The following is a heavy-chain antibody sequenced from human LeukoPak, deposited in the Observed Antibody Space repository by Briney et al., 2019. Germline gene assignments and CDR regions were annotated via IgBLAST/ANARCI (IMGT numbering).Heavy chain of an antibody. V-gene: IGHV4-34*01. D-gene: IGHD2-2*01. CDR1: GGSFSGYY. CDR3: ARDRNTRYCSSTSCLGPFDY. CDR2: INHSGST. J-gene: IGHJ4*02. Sequence: SETLSLTCAVYGGSFSGYYWSWIRQPPGKGLEWIGEINHSGSTNYNPSLKSRVTISVDTSKNQFSLKLSSVTAADTAVYYCARDRNTRYCSSTSCLGPFDYWGQGTLVTVSS.